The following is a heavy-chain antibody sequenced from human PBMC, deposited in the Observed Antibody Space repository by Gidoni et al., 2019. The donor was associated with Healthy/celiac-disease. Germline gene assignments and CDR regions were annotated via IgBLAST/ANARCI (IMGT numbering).Heavy chain of an antibody. CDR2: INPNMGGT. Sequence: QVQLVQSGAEVKKPGASVKVSCKASGYTITGYYMHWVRQAPGQGLEWMGWINPNMGGTNYAQKFQGRVTMTRDTSISTAYMELSRLRSDDTAVYYCASSSGWSSEYYFDYWGQGTLVTVSS. J-gene: IGHJ4*02. CDR1: GYTITGYY. CDR3: ASSSGWSSEYYFDY. D-gene: IGHD6-19*01. V-gene: IGHV1-2*02.